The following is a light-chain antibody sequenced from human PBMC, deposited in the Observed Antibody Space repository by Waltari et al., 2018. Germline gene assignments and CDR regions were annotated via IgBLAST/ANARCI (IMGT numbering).Light chain of an antibody. V-gene: IGKV1-9*01. Sequence: DIQLTLTPSFLSASVGDRVTITCRASQGIDTYLAWYQHRPGKAPNLLIYAASTLQSGIPARFSGNGSGTECTLTISSLQPEDFATYYCLQLSSYPLTFGGGTKVEIK. J-gene: IGKJ4*01. CDR3: LQLSSYPLT. CDR1: QGIDTY. CDR2: AAS.